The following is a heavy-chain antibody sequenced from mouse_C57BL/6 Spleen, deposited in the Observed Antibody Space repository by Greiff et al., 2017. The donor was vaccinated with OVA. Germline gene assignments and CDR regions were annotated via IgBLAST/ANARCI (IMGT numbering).Heavy chain of an antibody. D-gene: IGHD1-1*01. CDR1: GYTFTSYW. CDR3: ARYYYYEKYFDY. J-gene: IGHJ2*01. Sequence: VQLQQPGAELVKPGASVKLSCKASGYTFTSYWMHWVKQRPGRGLGWIGRIDPNSGGTKYNEKFKSKATLTVDKPSSTAYMQLSSLTSEDSAVYYCARYYYYEKYFDYWGQGTTLTVSS. V-gene: IGHV1-72*01. CDR2: IDPNSGGT.